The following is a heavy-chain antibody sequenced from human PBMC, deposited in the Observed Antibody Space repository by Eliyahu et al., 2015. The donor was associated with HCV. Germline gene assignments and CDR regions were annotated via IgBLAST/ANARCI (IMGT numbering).Heavy chain of an antibody. CDR1: GGSISNNNYY. CDR2: IFYTGRT. Sequence: QLQLQESGPGLVKPSETLSLTCTVSGGSISNNNYYWGWIRQPPGRGLEWIGKIFYTGRTYYNPSLKSRVTMSVDTSRNQFSLKVTSVTAADTAVYYCARDTPLIAMAGPFDFWGQGTLATVSS. V-gene: IGHV4-39*02. J-gene: IGHJ4*02. CDR3: ARDTPLIAMAGPFDF. D-gene: IGHD6-19*01.